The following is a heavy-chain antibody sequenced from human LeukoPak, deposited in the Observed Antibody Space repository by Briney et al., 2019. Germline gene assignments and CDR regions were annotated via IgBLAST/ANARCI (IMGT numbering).Heavy chain of an antibody. CDR1: GFTFSSYE. V-gene: IGHV3-48*03. D-gene: IGHD3-3*01. Sequence: GGSLRLSCAASGFTFSSYEMNWVRQAPGKGLEWVSYISSSGSTIYYADSVKGRFTISRDNAKNSLYLQMNSLRAEDTAVYYCARHGLTIFGVGYYYYLGVWGKGTTVTVSS. CDR2: ISSSGSTI. CDR3: ARHGLTIFGVGYYYYLGV. J-gene: IGHJ6*03.